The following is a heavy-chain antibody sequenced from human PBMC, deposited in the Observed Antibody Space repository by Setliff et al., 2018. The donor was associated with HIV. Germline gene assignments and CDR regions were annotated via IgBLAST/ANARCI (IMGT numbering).Heavy chain of an antibody. V-gene: IGHV4-61*01. J-gene: IGHJ4*02. D-gene: IGHD1-26*01. CDR1: GVSVSINSYF. Sequence: SETLSLTCSVSGVSVSINSYFWSWIRQPPGGGLEFIGYIYSSGATSYSPSLKSRVTMSVGTSKNQFSLKLSSVTAADTAVYYCARPVEMANREFDYWGQGTLVTVSS. CDR2: IYSSGAT. CDR3: ARPVEMANREFDY.